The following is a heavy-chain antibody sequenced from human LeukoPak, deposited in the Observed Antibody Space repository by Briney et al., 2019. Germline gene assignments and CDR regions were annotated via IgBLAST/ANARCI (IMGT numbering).Heavy chain of an antibody. CDR3: ARGSYGSGSYRAYPFDC. V-gene: IGHV3-7*01. D-gene: IGHD3-10*01. Sequence: PGGSLRLSCAASGFTFSSYWMSWVRQAPGKGLEWVANIKQDGSEKYYVDSVKGRFTISRDNAKNSLYLQMNNLRAEDTAVYYCARGSYGSGSYRAYPFDCWGQGTLVTVSS. CDR1: GFTFSSYW. J-gene: IGHJ4*02. CDR2: IKQDGSEK.